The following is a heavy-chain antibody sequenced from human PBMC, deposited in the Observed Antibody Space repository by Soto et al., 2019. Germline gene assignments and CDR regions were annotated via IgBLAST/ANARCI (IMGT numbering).Heavy chain of an antibody. CDR3: ARYRGYYNGLWFRELSRPLDV. Sequence: PSETLSLTCAVYGGSFSGYYWSWIRQPPGKGLEWIVEINHSGSTNYNPSLKSRVTISVDTSKNQFSLKLSSVTAADTAVYYCARYRGYYNGLWFRELSRPLDVWGQGTTVTVSS. J-gene: IGHJ6*02. D-gene: IGHD3-10*01. CDR2: INHSGST. CDR1: GGSFSGYY. V-gene: IGHV4-34*01.